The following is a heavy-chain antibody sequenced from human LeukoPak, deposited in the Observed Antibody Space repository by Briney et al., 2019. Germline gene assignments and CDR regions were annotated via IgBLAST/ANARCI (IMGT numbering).Heavy chain of an antibody. Sequence: PGGSLRLSCAASGFTFSSYAMNWARQAPGKGLEWVSATSGSGASTYYADSVKGRFTISRDNSKNTLYLQMNSLRAEDTAIYYCAKAALRYQLLSSLDYWGQGTLVTVSS. J-gene: IGHJ4*02. CDR1: GFTFSSYA. CDR2: TSGSGAST. V-gene: IGHV3-23*01. D-gene: IGHD2-2*01. CDR3: AKAALRYQLLSSLDY.